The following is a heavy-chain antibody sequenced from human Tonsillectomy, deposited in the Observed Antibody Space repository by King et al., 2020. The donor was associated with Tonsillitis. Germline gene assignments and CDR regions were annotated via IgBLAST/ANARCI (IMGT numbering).Heavy chain of an antibody. CDR1: GFSITSSGVG. CDR2: IYWDDDK. Sequence: TLKESGPTLVKPTQTLTLTCTLSGFSITSSGVGVGWIRQSPGKALEWLALIYWDDDKRYSPSLKSRLVSTKDTTNNQVVLTVTNMDPVDTGTYYCARRQEVSVGKGGNERVFDFWGQGILVSVSS. J-gene: IGHJ4*02. CDR3: ARRQEVSVGKGGNERVFDF. D-gene: IGHD4-23*01. V-gene: IGHV2-5*02.